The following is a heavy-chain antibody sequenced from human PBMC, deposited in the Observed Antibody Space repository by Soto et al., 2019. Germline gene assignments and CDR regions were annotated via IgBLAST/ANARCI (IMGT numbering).Heavy chain of an antibody. Sequence: QPGGSLRLSCAASGFAFSTYAMTWVRQAPGKGLEWVSVISGSGGSSYYADPVKGRFTISRDNSKNTLFLQMNGLRAEDTAVYYCAKVTKRAAAGRYEYYKYGMDVWGQGTTVTVSS. CDR1: GFAFSTYA. CDR2: ISGSGGSS. D-gene: IGHD6-13*01. V-gene: IGHV3-23*01. J-gene: IGHJ6*02. CDR3: AKVTKRAAAGRYEYYKYGMDV.